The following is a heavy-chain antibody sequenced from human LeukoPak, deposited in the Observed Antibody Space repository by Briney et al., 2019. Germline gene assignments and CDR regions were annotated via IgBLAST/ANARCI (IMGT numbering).Heavy chain of an antibody. CDR1: GGSISSSSYY. V-gene: IGHV4-39*01. J-gene: IGHJ4*02. Sequence: PSETLSLTCTVSGGSISSSSYYWGWIRQPPGKGLERIGSIYYSGSTYYNPSLKSRVTISVDTSKNQFSLKLSSVTAADTAVYYCAIHHRKGAAGGDYWGPGTLVTVSS. CDR3: AIHHRKGAAGGDY. CDR2: IYYSGST. D-gene: IGHD6-13*01.